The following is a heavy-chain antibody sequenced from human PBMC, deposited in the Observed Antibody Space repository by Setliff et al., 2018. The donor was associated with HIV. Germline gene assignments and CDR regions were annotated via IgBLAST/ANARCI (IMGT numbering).Heavy chain of an antibody. CDR2: IGTAGDT. CDR3: ARALYPMTTVSAFDS. V-gene: IGHV3-13*01. J-gene: IGHJ5*01. CDR1: GFTFSRSG. D-gene: IGHD4-4*01. Sequence: GGSLRLSCAASGFTFSRSGMHWVRQVIGKGLEWVSAIGTAGDTYYPGSVKGRFTISRENAKNSLYLQMNSLRAGDTAVYYCARALYPMTTVSAFDSWGQGTLVTVSS.